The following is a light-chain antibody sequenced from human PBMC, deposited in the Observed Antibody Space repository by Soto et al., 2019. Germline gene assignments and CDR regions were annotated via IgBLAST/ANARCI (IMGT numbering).Light chain of an antibody. CDR2: AVS. CDR3: QQTHSYPWT. J-gene: IGKJ1*01. Sequence: DIQLTQSPSSRCAWVIDRVTINCRASQILGSILNWYQQRPGKAPKLLVFAVSSLPRGVPSRFGGSGSGTDFSLTIYSLQPEDFAPYHCQQTHSYPWTFGQGTKVDIK. V-gene: IGKV1-39*01. CDR1: QILGSI.